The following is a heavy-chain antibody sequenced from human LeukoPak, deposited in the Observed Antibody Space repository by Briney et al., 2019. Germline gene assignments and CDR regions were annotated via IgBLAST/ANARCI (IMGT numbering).Heavy chain of an antibody. CDR3: AKDAQRGFDYSNSLEY. J-gene: IGHJ4*02. CDR2: IWNDGSSR. V-gene: IGHV3-33*06. CDR1: QFTFSHFG. Sequence: GKSLTLSCVWSQFTFSHFGMHWVRQAPGKGLEWVAVIWNDGSSRFYADSVKGRFTIFRDNSQNTVYLEMNSLRANDTGVYYCAKDAQRGFDYSNSLEYWGRGTPVTVSS. D-gene: IGHD5-12*01.